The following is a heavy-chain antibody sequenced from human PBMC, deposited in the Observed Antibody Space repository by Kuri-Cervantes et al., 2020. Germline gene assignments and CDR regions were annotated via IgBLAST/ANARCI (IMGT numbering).Heavy chain of an antibody. J-gene: IGHJ6*02. D-gene: IGHD1-26*01. CDR3: ARGDPVHFGGSYGYYYYGMDV. CDR2: ISSSSSYI. CDR1: GFTVSSNY. Sequence: GESLKISCAASGFTVSSNYMSWVRQAPGKGLEWVSSISSSSSYIYYADSVKGRFTISRDNAKNSLYLQMNSLRAEDTAVYYCARGDPVHFGGSYGYYYYGMDVWDQGTTVTVSS. V-gene: IGHV3-21*01.